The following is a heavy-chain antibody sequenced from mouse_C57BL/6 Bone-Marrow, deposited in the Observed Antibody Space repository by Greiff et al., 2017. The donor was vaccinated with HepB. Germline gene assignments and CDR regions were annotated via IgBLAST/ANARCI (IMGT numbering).Heavy chain of an antibody. J-gene: IGHJ2*01. CDR3: TRGFITTVVGY. Sequence: QVQLKESGAELVRPGASVTLSCKASGYTFTDYEMHWVKQTPVHGLEWIGAIDPETGGTAYNQKFKGKAILTADKSSSTAYMELRSLTSEDSAVYYCTRGFITTVVGYWGQGTTLTVSS. D-gene: IGHD1-1*01. V-gene: IGHV1-15*01. CDR2: IDPETGGT. CDR1: GYTFTDYE.